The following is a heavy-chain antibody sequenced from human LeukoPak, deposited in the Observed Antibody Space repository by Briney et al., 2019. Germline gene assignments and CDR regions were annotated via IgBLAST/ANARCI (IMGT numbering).Heavy chain of an antibody. Sequence: GGSLRLSCAASGFTVRSNYMSWVRQAPGKGLEWVSLIYSGSSTYYADSVRGRFTISRDNSKNTLYLQMNSLRAEDTAVYYCARVLSGSGSLYYYYYYMDVWGKGTTVTISS. CDR2: IYSGSST. CDR3: ARVLSGSGSLYYYYYYMDV. V-gene: IGHV3-53*01. J-gene: IGHJ6*03. CDR1: GFTVRSNY. D-gene: IGHD6-19*01.